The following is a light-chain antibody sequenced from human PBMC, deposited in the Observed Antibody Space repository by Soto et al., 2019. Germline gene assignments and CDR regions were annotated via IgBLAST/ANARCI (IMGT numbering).Light chain of an antibody. CDR1: SSNIGAPYD. V-gene: IGLV1-40*01. J-gene: IGLJ2*01. Sequence: QSVLTQPPSVSGAPGQRVTISCTGSSSNIGAPYDVHWYQQLPGTAPKLLIYGNNNRPSGVPDRFSGSKSGTSASLAITGLQDEDEADYYCQSFDSSLRGGVFGGGTKLTVL. CDR3: QSFDSSLRGGV. CDR2: GNN.